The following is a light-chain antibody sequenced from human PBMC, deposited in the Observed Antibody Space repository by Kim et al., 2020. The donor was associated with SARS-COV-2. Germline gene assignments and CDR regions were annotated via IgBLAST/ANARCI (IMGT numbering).Light chain of an antibody. CDR2: QDT. CDR1: KLGDKY. V-gene: IGLV3-1*01. J-gene: IGLJ1*01. Sequence: VSPGQTASITCSGEKLGDKYACWYQQKPGQSPVVVIYQDTKRHSGIPERFSGSNSGNTATLTISGTQAMDEADYYCQAWDSSTDYVFGTGTKVTVL. CDR3: QAWDSSTDYV.